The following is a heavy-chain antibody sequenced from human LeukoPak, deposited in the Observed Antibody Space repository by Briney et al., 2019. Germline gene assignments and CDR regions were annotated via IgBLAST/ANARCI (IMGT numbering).Heavy chain of an antibody. CDR2: ISGSGDST. CDR1: GFTFDDYA. V-gene: IGHV3-23*01. D-gene: IGHD3-10*01. J-gene: IGHJ4*02. Sequence: PGGSLRLSCAASGFTFDDYAMHWVRQAPGKGLEWVSAISGSGDSTYYADSVKGRFTISRDNSKNTLYLQMNSLRAEDTAVYYCAKHRGMVRGVTYGSDYWGQGTLVTVSS. CDR3: AKHRGMVRGVTYGSDY.